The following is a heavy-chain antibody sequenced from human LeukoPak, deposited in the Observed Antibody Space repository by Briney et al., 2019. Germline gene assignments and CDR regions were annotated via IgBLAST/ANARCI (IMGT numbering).Heavy chain of an antibody. D-gene: IGHD6-19*01. CDR3: ALIAVAGRSGGVDY. J-gene: IGHJ4*02. CDR1: GGSISSYY. V-gene: IGHV4-59*08. CDR2: IYYSGST. Sequence: SETLSLTCTVSGGSISSYYRSWIRQPPGKGLEWIGYIYYSGSTNYNPSLKSRVTISVDTSKNQFSLKLSSVTAADTAVYYCALIAVAGRSGGVDYWGQGTLVTVSS.